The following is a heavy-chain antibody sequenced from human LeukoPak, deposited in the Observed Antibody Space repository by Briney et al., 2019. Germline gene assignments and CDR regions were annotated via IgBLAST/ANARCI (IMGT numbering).Heavy chain of an antibody. Sequence: ASVKVSCKASGYKFSDDYMHWVRQAPGQGLEFMGWINPDSGFTNYAQKFKGRVTMTRDTSISTAYLEVRSLTSDDTAVYYCAPTAEAYTSWWKVWGQGTLVTVSS. V-gene: IGHV1-2*02. CDR2: INPDSGFT. J-gene: IGHJ4*02. CDR3: APTAEAYTSWWKV. D-gene: IGHD3-16*01. CDR1: GYKFSDDY.